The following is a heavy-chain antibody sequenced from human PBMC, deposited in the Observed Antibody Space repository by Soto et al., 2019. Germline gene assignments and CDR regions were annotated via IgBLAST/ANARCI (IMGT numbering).Heavy chain of an antibody. V-gene: IGHV4-61*01. D-gene: IGHD3-22*01. CDR1: GGSVSSGSYY. Sequence: QVQLQELGPGLVKPSETLSLTCTVSGGSVSSGSYYWSWIRQPPGKGLEWIGYIYNSGNTNYNPSLKSRVTISVDTSKNQFSLKMSSVTAADTAVYYCARGTYDSNFDYWGQGTLVTVSS. CDR3: ARGTYDSNFDY. CDR2: IYNSGNT. J-gene: IGHJ4*02.